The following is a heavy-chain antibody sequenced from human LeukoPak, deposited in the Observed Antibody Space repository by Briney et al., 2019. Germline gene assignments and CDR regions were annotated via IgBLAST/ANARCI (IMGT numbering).Heavy chain of an antibody. J-gene: IGHJ4*02. V-gene: IGHV1-69*05. D-gene: IGHD6-13*01. CDR1: GGTFSSYA. CDR3: ARESAAGILSYFDY. CDR2: IIPIFGTA. Sequence: SVKVSCKASGGTFSSYAISWVRLAPGQGLEWMGGIIPIFGTANYAQKFQGRVTITTDESTSTAYMELSSLRSEDTAVYYCARESAAGILSYFDYWGQETLVTVSS.